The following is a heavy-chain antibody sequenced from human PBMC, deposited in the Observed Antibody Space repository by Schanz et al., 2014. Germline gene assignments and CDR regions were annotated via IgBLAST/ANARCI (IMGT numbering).Heavy chain of an antibody. D-gene: IGHD3-3*02. CDR1: GYTFTSYY. V-gene: IGHV1-2*06. Sequence: QVQLVQSGAEVKEPGASVKVSCKSSGYTFTSYYMHWMRQAPGQGLEWMGRINPNSGATIYAQNFQGRVTMTWDRSISTANMELSRLRSDDTAVYYCARENKDYDSILNKFFHYGLDLWGQGTTVTVSS. CDR3: ARENKDYDSILNKFFHYGLDL. CDR2: INPNSGAT. J-gene: IGHJ6*02.